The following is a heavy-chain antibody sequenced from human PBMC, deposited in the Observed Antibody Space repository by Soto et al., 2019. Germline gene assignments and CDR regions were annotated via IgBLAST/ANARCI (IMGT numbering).Heavy chain of an antibody. CDR2: IIPIFGTA. Sequence: SVKVSCKASGGTFSSYAISWVRQAPGQGLEWMGGIIPIFGTANYAQKFQGRVTITADESTSTAYMELSSLRSEDTAVYYCARGRPNTALLYYFDYWGQGTLVTVSS. V-gene: IGHV1-69*13. J-gene: IGHJ4*02. D-gene: IGHD5-18*01. CDR1: GGTFSSYA. CDR3: ARGRPNTALLYYFDY.